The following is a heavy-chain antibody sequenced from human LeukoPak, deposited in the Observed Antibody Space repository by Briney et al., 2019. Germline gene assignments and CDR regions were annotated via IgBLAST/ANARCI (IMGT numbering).Heavy chain of an antibody. CDR3: AREGNGY. CDR2: ISAHDGTR. CDR1: GYTFTNYG. J-gene: IGHJ4*02. V-gene: IGHV1-18*01. Sequence: ASVKVSCKASGYTFTNYGITWVRQAPGQGLEWMGWISAHDGTRNYALKHEDRVTMTTDTSTSTAYMELRSLRSDDTAVYYCAREGNGYWGQGTLVTVSS. D-gene: IGHD2-8*01.